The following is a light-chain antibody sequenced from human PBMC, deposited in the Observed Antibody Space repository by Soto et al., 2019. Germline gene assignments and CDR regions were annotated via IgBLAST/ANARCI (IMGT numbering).Light chain of an antibody. Sequence: QSVLTQPPSASATPGQRVTISCSGGNSNIGRNSVNWYQQLPGTAPKLLMYSDNQRPSGVPDRFSGSKSGTSASLAISGLQSEDEADYYCAAWDDSLSGYVFGNGTKVTVL. CDR3: AAWDDSLSGYV. J-gene: IGLJ1*01. CDR1: NSNIGRNS. CDR2: SDN. V-gene: IGLV1-44*01.